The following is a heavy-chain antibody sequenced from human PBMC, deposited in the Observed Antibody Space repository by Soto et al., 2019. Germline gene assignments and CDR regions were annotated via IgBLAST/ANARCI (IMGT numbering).Heavy chain of an antibody. J-gene: IGHJ4*02. CDR1: GFTFSDHY. V-gene: IGHV3-11*01. Sequence: GGSLRLSCAASGFTFSDHYMTWIRQAPGKGPEWLSYISGGGDIISYADSVKGRFIISRDNAKRSLYLQMNSLTVEDTAVYYCSREPRLADYWGQGTLVTVSS. D-gene: IGHD6-25*01. CDR3: SREPRLADY. CDR2: ISGGGDII.